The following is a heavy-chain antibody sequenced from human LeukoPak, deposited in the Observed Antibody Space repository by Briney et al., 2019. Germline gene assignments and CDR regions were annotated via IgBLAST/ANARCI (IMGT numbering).Heavy chain of an antibody. D-gene: IGHD3-16*01. V-gene: IGHV5-51*01. Sequence: GESLKISCKGSGYSFTTYWIGWVRQMPGKGLEWMGIIYPGDSDTRYSPSFQGHVTISADKSISTAYLQWSSLKASDTAMYYCARHYYDYVWGSYGIDYWGQGALVTVSS. CDR3: ARHYYDYVWGSYGIDY. J-gene: IGHJ4*02. CDR1: GYSFTTYW. CDR2: IYPGDSDT.